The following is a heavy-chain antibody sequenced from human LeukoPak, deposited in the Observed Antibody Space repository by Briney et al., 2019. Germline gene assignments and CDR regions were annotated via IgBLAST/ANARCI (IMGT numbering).Heavy chain of an antibody. CDR3: VSALKGSHNSAYHPRG. D-gene: IGHD1-26*01. CDR2: IKSKTDGGTT. V-gene: IGHV3-15*01. J-gene: IGHJ4*02. CDR1: GFTFSNAW. Sequence: PGGSLRLSCAASGFTFSNAWMSWVRQAPGKRLEWVGRIKSKTDGGTTDYAAPVKGRFTISRDDSESMLYLQMNSLKNEDTAVYYCVSALKGSHNSAYHPRGWGQGTLVTVSS.